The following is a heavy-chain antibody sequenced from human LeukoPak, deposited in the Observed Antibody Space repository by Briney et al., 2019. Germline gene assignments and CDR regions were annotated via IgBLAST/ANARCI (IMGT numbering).Heavy chain of an antibody. CDR3: ARRERYFAGGRYFDF. J-gene: IGHJ4*02. D-gene: IGHD3-9*01. Sequence: GESLKISCKGSGYSFTTYWIGWVRQMPGKGLEWMGIIYPGDSDTRYSPSFQGQVTMSVDKSIDTAYLQWTSLTAPDTAIYYCARRERYFAGGRYFDFWGQGTLVTVSS. CDR1: GYSFTTYW. CDR2: IYPGDSDT. V-gene: IGHV5-51*01.